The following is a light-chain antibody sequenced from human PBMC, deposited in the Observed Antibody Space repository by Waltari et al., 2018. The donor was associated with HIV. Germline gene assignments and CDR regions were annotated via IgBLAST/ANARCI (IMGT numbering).Light chain of an antibody. CDR2: KDI. CDR3: QSTDGSGSVI. Sequence: SYELTQPPSVSVSPGQTARITCSADGLPKQYGEWYQQRAGQAPILVIYKDIERPSGIPERFSGSSSGTIVTLTISGVQAEDEADYYCQSTDGSGSVIFGGGTKLTVL. CDR1: GLPKQY. V-gene: IGLV3-25*03. J-gene: IGLJ2*01.